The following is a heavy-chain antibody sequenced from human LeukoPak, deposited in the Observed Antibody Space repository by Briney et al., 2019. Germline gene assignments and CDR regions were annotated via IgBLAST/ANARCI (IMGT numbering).Heavy chain of an antibody. V-gene: IGHV3-21*04. CDR1: GFTFSSYS. CDR2: MSRGDS. D-gene: IGHD2-8*01. Sequence: GGSLRLSCAASGFTFSSYSMNWVRQAPGKGLEWVSCMSRGDSQYADSVKGRFTISRDNARNTMYLQMDNLRVEDTAIYYCGRDPNGDYVGAFEFWGRGTMVAVSS. J-gene: IGHJ3*01. CDR3: GRDPNGDYVGAFEF.